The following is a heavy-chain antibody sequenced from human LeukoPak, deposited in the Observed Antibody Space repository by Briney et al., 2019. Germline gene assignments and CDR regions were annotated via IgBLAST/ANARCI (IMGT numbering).Heavy chain of an antibody. J-gene: IGHJ4*02. CDR3: AKDWRGLNVNSYFDY. V-gene: IGHV3-23*01. CDR1: GFTVSSNY. D-gene: IGHD2-21*02. Sequence: GGSLRLSCAASGFTVSSNYMSWVRQAPGKGLEWVSAISGSGGSTYYADSVKGRFTISRDNSKNTPYLQMNSLRAEDTAVYYCAKDWRGLNVNSYFDYWGQGTLVTVSS. CDR2: ISGSGGST.